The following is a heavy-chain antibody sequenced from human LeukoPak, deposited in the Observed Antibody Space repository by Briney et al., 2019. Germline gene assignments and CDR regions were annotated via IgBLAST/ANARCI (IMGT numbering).Heavy chain of an antibody. CDR2: INPSGGST. V-gene: IGHV1-46*01. CDR1: GYTFTSYY. D-gene: IGHD2-15*01. J-gene: IGHJ4*02. Sequence: ASVKVSCKASGYTFTSYYMHWVRQAPGQGLEWMGIINPSGGSTSYAQKFQGRVTMTRGTSTSTVYMELSSLRSEDTAVYYCASGVVEAGWDYWGQGTLVTVSS. CDR3: ASGVVEAGWDY.